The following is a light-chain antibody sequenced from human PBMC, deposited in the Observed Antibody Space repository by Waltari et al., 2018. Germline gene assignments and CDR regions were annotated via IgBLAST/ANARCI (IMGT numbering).Light chain of an antibody. CDR2: AAS. Sequence: AIQMTQSPSPLSASVGETVTITCRASQGIRNDLGWYQQQPGKAPKLLIYAASTLQGGVPSRFTGSGSGTDFTLTITSLQPEDVATYFCLQDYTYPYTFGQGTKVEI. J-gene: IGKJ2*01. CDR1: QGIRND. V-gene: IGKV1-6*01. CDR3: LQDYTYPYT.